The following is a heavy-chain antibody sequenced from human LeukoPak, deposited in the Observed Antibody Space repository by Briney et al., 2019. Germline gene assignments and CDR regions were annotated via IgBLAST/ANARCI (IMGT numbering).Heavy chain of an antibody. Sequence: PGGSLRLSCAASGFTFSNAWMSWVRQAPGKGLEWVGRIKSKTDGGTTDYAAPVKGRFTISRDDSKNTLYLQMNSLKTEDTAVYYCTTDQYYYDSSSTGGENYWGQGTLVTVSS. J-gene: IGHJ4*02. CDR2: IKSKTDGGTT. V-gene: IGHV3-15*01. CDR3: TTDQYYYDSSSTGGENY. CDR1: GFTFSNAW. D-gene: IGHD3-22*01.